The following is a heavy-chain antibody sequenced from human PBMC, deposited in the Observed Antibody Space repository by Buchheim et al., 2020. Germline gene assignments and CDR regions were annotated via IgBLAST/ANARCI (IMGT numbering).Heavy chain of an antibody. CDR1: GGSITSYY. CDR3: ARWSGDWHAYGD. CDR2: VYYTGTT. V-gene: IGHV4-59*08. D-gene: IGHD2-21*02. Sequence: QVQLQESGPGLVKPSETLSLTCTVSGGSITSYYWNWIRQPPGKGLEWIGYVYYTGTTNYNPSLKSRVTLSVDTSKNQFSLKLSSVTAADAAVYYCARWSGDWHAYGDWGQGTL. J-gene: IGHJ4*02.